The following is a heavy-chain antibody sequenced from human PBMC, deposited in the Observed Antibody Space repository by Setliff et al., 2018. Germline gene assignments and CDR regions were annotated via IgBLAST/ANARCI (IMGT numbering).Heavy chain of an antibody. D-gene: IGHD2-15*01. J-gene: IGHJ3*01. CDR1: GYIFSSYG. V-gene: IGHV1-18*01. Sequence: ASVKVSCKASGYIFSSYGISWVRQAPGQGLQWMVWISSYNTDIANYAERFQGRITMTTDTSTSAAYMELRGLRSDDTAIYYCAISTLSICSGGSCPNVFDVWGPGTLVTVS. CDR2: ISSYNTDIA. CDR3: AISTLSICSGGSCPNVFDV.